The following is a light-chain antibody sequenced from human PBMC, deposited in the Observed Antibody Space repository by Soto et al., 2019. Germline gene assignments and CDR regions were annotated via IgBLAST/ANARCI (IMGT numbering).Light chain of an antibody. V-gene: IGKV3-20*01. CDR3: QQYASSPGT. CDR1: QSVISSY. CDR2: GAS. J-gene: IGKJ1*01. Sequence: EIMLTQSPGTLSLSPGEGATLSCRASQSVISSYLAWYQQKPGQAPRLLIYGASSRATGIPDRFSGSGSGTDFSLTFSRLEPEDFAVYYCQQYASSPGTFGQGTKVEIK.